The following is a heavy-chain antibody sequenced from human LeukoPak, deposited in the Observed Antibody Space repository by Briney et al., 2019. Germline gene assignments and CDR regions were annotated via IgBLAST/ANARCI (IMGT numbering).Heavy chain of an antibody. Sequence: GGSLRLSCAASGFTVSSNYMSWVRQAPGRGLEWVSVIYSGGSTYYADSVKGRFTISRDNSKNTLYLQMNSLRAEDTAVYYCARVGTGGWSYFQHWGQGTLVTVSS. V-gene: IGHV3-53*01. CDR2: IYSGGST. D-gene: IGHD6-19*01. CDR1: GFTVSSNY. CDR3: ARVGTGGWSYFQH. J-gene: IGHJ1*01.